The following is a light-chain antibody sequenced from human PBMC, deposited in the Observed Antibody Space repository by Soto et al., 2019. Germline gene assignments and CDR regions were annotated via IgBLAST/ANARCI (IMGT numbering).Light chain of an antibody. CDR3: QQRYNWLIT. CDR2: ADS. CDR1: QYINTR. J-gene: IGKJ5*01. V-gene: IGKV3-11*01. Sequence: EIVMSKSPATPSPLQNDRVTLSCRASQYINTRLAWYQHRPGQAPRLLIYADSNRATGIPARFSGSGSGTDFTLTISSLEPEDFSVYYCQQRYNWLITFGQGRRLDI.